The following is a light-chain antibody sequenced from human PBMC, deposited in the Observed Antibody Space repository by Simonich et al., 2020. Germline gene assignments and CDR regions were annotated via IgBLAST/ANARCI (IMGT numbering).Light chain of an antibody. J-gene: IGLJ2*01. Sequence: QSALTQPASVSGSPGQSITISCTGTSSDVGGYNYVSWYQQPPGKAPKLMIYDVSKRPAVVSNRFSGSKSGNTDSLTISGLQAEDEADYYCSSYTSSSTPLFGGGTKLTVL. CDR1: SSDVGGYNY. CDR2: DVS. CDR3: SSYTSSSTPL. V-gene: IGLV2-14*03.